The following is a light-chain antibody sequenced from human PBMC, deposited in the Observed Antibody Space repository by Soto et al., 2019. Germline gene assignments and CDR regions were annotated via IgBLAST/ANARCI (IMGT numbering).Light chain of an antibody. CDR1: SSDVGSYNY. CDR2: EVT. CDR3: SSYAGMKSKV. V-gene: IGLV2-8*01. J-gene: IGLJ1*01. Sequence: QSVLTQPPSASGSPGQSVTISCTGTSSDVGSYNYVSWYQQHPGKAPKLMIYEVTKRPSGVPDRFSGSKSGNTASLTVSGRQADDESDYYGSSYAGMKSKVFATGPRVTVL.